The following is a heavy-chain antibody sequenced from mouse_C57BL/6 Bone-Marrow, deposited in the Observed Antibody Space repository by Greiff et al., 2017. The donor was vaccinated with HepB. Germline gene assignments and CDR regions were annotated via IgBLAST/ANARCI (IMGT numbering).Heavy chain of an antibody. CDR1: GYSITSGYY. V-gene: IGHV3-6*01. CDR3: ARRWYSFDY. D-gene: IGHD2-3*01. Sequence: EVKLVESGPGLVKPSQSLSLTCSVTGYSITSGYYWNWIRQFPGNKLEWMGYISYDGSNNYNPSLKNRISITRDTSKNQFFLKLNSVTTEDTATYYCARRWYSFDYWGQGTTLTVSS. CDR2: ISYDGSN. J-gene: IGHJ2*01.